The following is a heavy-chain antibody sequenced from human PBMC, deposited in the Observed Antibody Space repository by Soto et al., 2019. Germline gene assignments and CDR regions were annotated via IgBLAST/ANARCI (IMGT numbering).Heavy chain of an antibody. V-gene: IGHV2-70*04. CDR3: ARAFSGMDV. Sequence: SGPTLVNPTQTLTLTCTVSGFSLSGTGMRVTWIRQPPGKALEWLARIDWEDTKLYSSSLKTRLTISRDTSKNQVVLTMTSMDPADTGTYYCARAFSGMDVWGQGTTVTVS. CDR1: GFSLSGTGMR. CDR2: IDWEDTK. J-gene: IGHJ6*02.